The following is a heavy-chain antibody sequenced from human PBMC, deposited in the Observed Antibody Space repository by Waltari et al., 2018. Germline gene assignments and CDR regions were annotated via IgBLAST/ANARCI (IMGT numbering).Heavy chain of an antibody. J-gene: IGHJ6*02. CDR2: IYYSGST. V-gene: IGHV4-59*01. CDR1: GGSISSYY. Sequence: QVQLQESGPGLVKPSETLSLTCTVSGGSISSYYWSWIRQPPGKGLEWIGYIYYSGSTNYNPCLKSRVTISVDTSKNQFSLKLSSVTAADTAVYYCARDSGYSYGLQLGGYYYYGMDVWGQGTTVTVSS. CDR3: ARDSGYSYGLQLGGYYYYGMDV. D-gene: IGHD5-18*01.